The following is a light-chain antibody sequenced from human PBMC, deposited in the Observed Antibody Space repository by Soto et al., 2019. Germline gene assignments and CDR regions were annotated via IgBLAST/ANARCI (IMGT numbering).Light chain of an antibody. V-gene: IGKV3-20*01. CDR2: GAS. CDR1: QSVSSSY. J-gene: IGKJ3*01. CDR3: QQYGSSPPT. Sequence: DIVLTQSPGTQSLSPGERATLSSRASQSVSSSYLAWYQQKPGQAPRLLIYGASSRATGIPDRFSGSGSGTDFTLTISRLEPEDFAVYYCQQYGSSPPTFGPGTKVDIK.